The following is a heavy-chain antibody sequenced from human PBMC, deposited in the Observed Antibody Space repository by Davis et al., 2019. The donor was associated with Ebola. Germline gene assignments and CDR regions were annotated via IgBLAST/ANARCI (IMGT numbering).Heavy chain of an antibody. J-gene: IGHJ4*02. V-gene: IGHV3-48*03. Sequence: GGSLRLSCAASGFTFYRYEMNWVRQAPGKGLEWVSYISGSATSTFYADSVKGRFTISRDNARDSLSLQMDSLRVEDTAIYYCARDAFSLSRYDTEDHWGQGTLVTVSS. CDR1: GFTFYRYE. CDR3: ARDAFSLSRYDTEDH. CDR2: ISGSATST. D-gene: IGHD3-9*01.